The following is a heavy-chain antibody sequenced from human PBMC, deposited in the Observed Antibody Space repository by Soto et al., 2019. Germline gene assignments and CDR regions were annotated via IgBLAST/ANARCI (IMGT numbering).Heavy chain of an antibody. CDR3: ANDGSYYDFDY. D-gene: IGHD3-10*01. V-gene: IGHV3-23*01. CDR2: IFAGGTT. Sequence: EVQLLQFGGDLVQTGGSLRLSCEASGFTFSSYGMTWVRQAPGKGLEWVSTIFAGGTTLYADSVKGRFTISRDNSQNTLYLQMTRLKVDDTAVYYCANDGSYYDFDYWGQGTQVTVSS. J-gene: IGHJ4*02. CDR1: GFTFSSYG.